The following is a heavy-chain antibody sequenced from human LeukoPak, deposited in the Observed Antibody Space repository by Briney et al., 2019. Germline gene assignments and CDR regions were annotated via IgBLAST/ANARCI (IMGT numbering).Heavy chain of an antibody. Sequence: GGSLRLSCAASGFTFGTSYMSWVRQAPGGGLECVSKVKPDGSEKFYVDSVKGRFTVSRDNAKNSLYLQMDSLRAEDTAVYYCAREEWWHLDIWGRGTLVTISS. V-gene: IGHV3-7*01. CDR2: VKPDGSEK. D-gene: IGHD3-3*01. J-gene: IGHJ2*01. CDR3: AREEWWHLDI. CDR1: GFTFGTSY.